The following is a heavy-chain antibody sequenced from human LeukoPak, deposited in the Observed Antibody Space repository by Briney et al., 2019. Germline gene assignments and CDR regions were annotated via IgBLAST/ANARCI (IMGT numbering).Heavy chain of an antibody. Sequence: KTSETLSLTCTVSGDSISSAYWGWIRQSAGKGLEYIGRLYVNGSPNSNPSLKSRVTMSLDTSKNQFSLKMTSVTAADSAIYFCARMPVPIHDAFDIWGQGTAVMVSS. V-gene: IGHV4-4*07. CDR1: GDSISSAY. D-gene: IGHD2-2*01. CDR2: LYVNGSP. CDR3: ARMPVPIHDAFDI. J-gene: IGHJ3*02.